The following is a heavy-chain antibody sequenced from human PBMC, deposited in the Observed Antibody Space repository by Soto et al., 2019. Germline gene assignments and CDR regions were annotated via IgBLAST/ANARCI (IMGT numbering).Heavy chain of an antibody. J-gene: IGHJ4*02. CDR3: ATVDNHYGSVF. D-gene: IGHD3-10*01. Sequence: QVQLVESGGGVVQPGTSLRLSCAASGSTFSNYGMHWVRQAPGKGLEWVAVVWYDGTTKFYPDSVKGRFTISRDNSNNTLYLQMNSLRVEDTAVYYCATVDNHYGSVFWGQGTLVTVSS. V-gene: IGHV3-33*01. CDR1: GSTFSNYG. CDR2: VWYDGTTK.